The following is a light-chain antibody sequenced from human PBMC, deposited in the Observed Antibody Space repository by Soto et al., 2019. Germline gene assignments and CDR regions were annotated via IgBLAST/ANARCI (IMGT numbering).Light chain of an antibody. CDR2: AAS. Sequence: DIQMTQSPSSLSASVGDRVTITCRASQSISSYLNWYQQKPGKAPKVLIYAASSLQSGVPSRFSGSGSGTDFTLTISSLQPEDFETYYCQQSYSTPRTFGQGTKLEIK. J-gene: IGKJ2*01. CDR1: QSISSY. CDR3: QQSYSTPRT. V-gene: IGKV1-39*01.